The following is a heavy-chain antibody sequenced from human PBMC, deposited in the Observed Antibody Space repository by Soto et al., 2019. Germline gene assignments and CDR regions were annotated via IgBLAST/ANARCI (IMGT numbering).Heavy chain of an antibody. CDR1: GGSISSYY. J-gene: IGHJ4*02. CDR3: ARQHKGSYYFDY. Sequence: QVQLQESGPGLVKPSETLSLTCTVSGGSISSYYWSWIRQPPGKGLEWIGYIYYSGSTNYNPSLNSRVTITVDTSRNHLSLKLSSVTAADTAVYYCARQHKGSYYFDYWGQGTLVTVSS. V-gene: IGHV4-59*08. CDR2: IYYSGST. D-gene: IGHD6-6*01.